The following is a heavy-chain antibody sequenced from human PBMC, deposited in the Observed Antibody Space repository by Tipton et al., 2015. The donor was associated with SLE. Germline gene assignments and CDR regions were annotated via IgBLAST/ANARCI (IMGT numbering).Heavy chain of an antibody. V-gene: IGHV3-30*02. D-gene: IGHD3-22*01. CDR1: GFTFSSYG. J-gene: IGHJ4*02. CDR3: AKTRRVVITGAFDY. Sequence: SLRLSCAASGFTFSSYGMHWVRQAPGKGLGWVAFIRYDGSNKYYADSVKGRFTISRDNSKNTLYLQMNSLRAEDTAVYYCAKTRRVVITGAFDYWGQGTLVTVSS. CDR2: IRYDGSNK.